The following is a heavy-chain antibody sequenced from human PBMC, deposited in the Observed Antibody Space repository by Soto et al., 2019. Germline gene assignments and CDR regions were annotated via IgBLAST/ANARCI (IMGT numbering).Heavy chain of an antibody. CDR2: MNPNSVNT. J-gene: IGHJ6*03. V-gene: IGHV1-8*01. D-gene: IGHD1-26*01. Sequence: ASVKVSCKASGYTFTSYDINWVRQATGQGLEWRGWMNPNSVNTGYAQKFQSRVTITRNTSISTTYIEMSTLRSEDTAAYNSAGGALSHWSYWDDYYYIDVWGKGTTVTVSS. CDR1: GYTFTSYD. CDR3: AGGALSHWSYWDDYYYIDV.